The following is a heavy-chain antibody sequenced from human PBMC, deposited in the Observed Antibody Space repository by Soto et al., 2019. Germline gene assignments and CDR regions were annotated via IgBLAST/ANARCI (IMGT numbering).Heavy chain of an antibody. J-gene: IGHJ6*02. CDR1: GGTFGSYA. Sequence: SVKVSCKASGGTFGSYAISWVRQAPGQGLEWMGGIVPLFGAANYAQKFQGRVTITADESTSTAYMELSSLRSEDTAVYYCARDHDYYDNSGYSEEAYYYGMDVWGQGTTVTVSS. CDR2: IVPLFGAA. CDR3: ARDHDYYDNSGYSEEAYYYGMDV. D-gene: IGHD3-22*01. V-gene: IGHV1-69*13.